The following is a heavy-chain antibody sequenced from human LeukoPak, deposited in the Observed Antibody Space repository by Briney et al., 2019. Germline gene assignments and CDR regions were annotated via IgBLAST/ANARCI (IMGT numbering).Heavy chain of an antibody. V-gene: IGHV3-23*01. Sequence: GGSLRLSCAASGFTFSTYAMSWVRQAPGKGLEWVSGISGSGGSTYYADSVKGRFTISRDNSKNTLYLQMNSLRAEDTAVYYCAKAVLEGIAAAHYYMDVWGKGTTVTVSS. CDR1: GFTFSTYA. CDR3: AKAVLEGIAAAHYYMDV. J-gene: IGHJ6*03. CDR2: ISGSGGST. D-gene: IGHD6-13*01.